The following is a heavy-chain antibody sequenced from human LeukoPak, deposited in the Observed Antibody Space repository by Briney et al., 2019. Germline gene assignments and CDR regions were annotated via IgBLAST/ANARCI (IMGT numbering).Heavy chain of an antibody. V-gene: IGHV4-4*07. CDR2: VHSPGRT. J-gene: IGHJ4*02. Sequence: SESLSLTCTVSGGSISSYYWSWIRHPAGKVLEWIGRVHSPGRTNYNPSLKSRVTISVDTSKNHFSLRLRSVTAADTAVYYCARQIASAGTAGFDFWGQGALVTVSS. D-gene: IGHD6-13*01. CDR3: ARQIASAGTAGFDF. CDR1: GGSISSYY.